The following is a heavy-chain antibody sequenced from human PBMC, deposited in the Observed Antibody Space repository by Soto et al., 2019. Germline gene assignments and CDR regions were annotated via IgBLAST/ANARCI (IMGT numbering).Heavy chain of an antibody. Sequence: SLRLSCAASGFTFSSYAMHWVRQAPGKGLEWVAVISYDGSNKYYADSVKGRFTISRDNSKNTLYLQMNSLRAEDTAVYYCARDRYCSSTSCSEMATILDGVFDYWGQGTLVTVSS. J-gene: IGHJ4*02. D-gene: IGHD2-2*01. V-gene: IGHV3-30-3*01. CDR1: GFTFSSYA. CDR2: ISYDGSNK. CDR3: ARDRYCSSTSCSEMATILDGVFDY.